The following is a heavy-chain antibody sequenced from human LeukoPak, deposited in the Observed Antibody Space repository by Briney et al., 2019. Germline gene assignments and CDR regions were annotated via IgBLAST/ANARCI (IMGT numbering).Heavy chain of an antibody. Sequence: ASVTVSCKASGYTFTNYGISWVRQAPGQGLEWMGWISSYNGNTNNAQRLQGRVTMTTDTSTSTAYMELRSLRADDTAVYYCARSYYYDSCGYYPPDYWGQGTLVTVSS. CDR1: GYTFTNYG. J-gene: IGHJ4*02. CDR2: ISSYNGNT. D-gene: IGHD3-22*01. CDR3: ARSYYYDSCGYYPPDY. V-gene: IGHV1-18*01.